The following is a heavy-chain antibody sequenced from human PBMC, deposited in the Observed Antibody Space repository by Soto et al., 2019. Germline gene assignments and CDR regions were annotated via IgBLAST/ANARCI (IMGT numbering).Heavy chain of an antibody. Sequence: EVQLVESGGGVVRPGGSLRLSCAASGFTFDDYGMSWVRQAPGKGLEWVSGINWNGGSTGYADSVKGRFTISRDNAKNALYLQMNSLRAEDTALYHCARDRTVSYDILTGSFDPWGQGTLVTVSS. V-gene: IGHV3-20*01. J-gene: IGHJ5*02. CDR2: INWNGGST. CDR1: GFTFDDYG. D-gene: IGHD3-9*01. CDR3: ARDRTVSYDILTGSFDP.